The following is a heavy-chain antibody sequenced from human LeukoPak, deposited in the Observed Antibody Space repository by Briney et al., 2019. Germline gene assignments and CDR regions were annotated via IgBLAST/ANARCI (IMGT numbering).Heavy chain of an antibody. Sequence: ASVKVSCKASGYTFTGYYMHWVRQAPGQGLEWMGWINPNSGGTNYAQKFQGRVTMTRDTSISTAYMELSRLRSDDTAVYYCARMYYDILTGYYNRVFDYWGQGTLVTVSS. CDR1: GYTFTGYY. D-gene: IGHD3-9*01. CDR2: INPNSGGT. CDR3: ARMYYDILTGYYNRVFDY. J-gene: IGHJ4*01. V-gene: IGHV1-2*02.